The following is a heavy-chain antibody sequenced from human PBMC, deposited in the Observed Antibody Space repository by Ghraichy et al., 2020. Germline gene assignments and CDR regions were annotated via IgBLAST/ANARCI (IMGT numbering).Heavy chain of an antibody. D-gene: IGHD2-15*01. CDR3: ARESCSVGRCYDEGFDI. Sequence: ASVKVSCKASGFSFSTYAFHWVRQAPGQRLEWMAWIKTDTGNTKHSQKLQGRVTITRDTHASTVYMELRSLRSEDTAVYYCARESCSVGRCYDEGFDIWGQGTMVTVSS. V-gene: IGHV1-3*04. J-gene: IGHJ3*02. CDR1: GFSFSTYA. CDR2: IKTDTGNT.